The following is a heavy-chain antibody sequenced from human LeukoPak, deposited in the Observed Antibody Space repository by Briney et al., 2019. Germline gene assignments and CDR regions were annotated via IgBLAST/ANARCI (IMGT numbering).Heavy chain of an antibody. CDR1: GFTFSTYA. D-gene: IGHD6-19*01. Sequence: GGSLRLSCAASGFTFSTYAMSWVRQAPGKGLEWVSAISGSGSSTYYVDSVKGRFTISRDNSKNTLYLQMNSLRPEDTAVYYCAKDRGEQWLVTSFDYWGQGTLVTVSS. CDR2: ISGSGSST. CDR3: AKDRGEQWLVTSFDY. V-gene: IGHV3-23*01. J-gene: IGHJ4*02.